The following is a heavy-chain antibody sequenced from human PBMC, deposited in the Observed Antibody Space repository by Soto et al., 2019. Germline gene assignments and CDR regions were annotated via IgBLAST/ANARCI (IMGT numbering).Heavy chain of an antibody. Sequence: SVNVSCKASGGTFSSYAISWVRQAPGQGLEWMGGIIPIFGTANYAQKFQGRVTITADKSTSTAYMELSSLRSEDTAVYYCARDAVQGYCTNGVCYTSDYWG. CDR1: GGTFSSYA. V-gene: IGHV1-69*06. J-gene: IGHJ4*01. CDR3: ARDAVQGYCTNGVCYTSDY. CDR2: IIPIFGTA. D-gene: IGHD2-8*01.